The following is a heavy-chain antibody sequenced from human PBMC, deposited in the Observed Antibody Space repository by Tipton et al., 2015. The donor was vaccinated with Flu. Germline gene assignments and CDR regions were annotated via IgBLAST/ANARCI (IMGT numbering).Heavy chain of an antibody. D-gene: IGHD3-10*01. Sequence: SLRLSCAASGFTFNNAFMSWVRQAPGKGPEWVGRIKSKTEGGTIDYAAPVKGRFIISRDDSKNALYLQMSSLKIEDTAVYYCATDDYYVSGNFYPLGEGWGQGTLVPFSS. CDR2: IKSKTEGGTI. V-gene: IGHV3-15*01. J-gene: IGHJ4*02. CDR3: ATDDYYVSGNFYPLGEG. CDR1: GFTFNNAF.